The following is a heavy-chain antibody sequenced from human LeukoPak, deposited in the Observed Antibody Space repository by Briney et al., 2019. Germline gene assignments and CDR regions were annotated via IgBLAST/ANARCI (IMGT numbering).Heavy chain of an antibody. V-gene: IGHV1-3*04. J-gene: IGHJ4*02. CDR3: ARDSSGAPDDC. CDR2: INTGNGNT. Sequence: ASVKVSCKTSGYTFTSYAMHWVRQAPGQRLEWMGWINTGNGNTKYSQKFQGRVTITRDTSASTAYMELGSLRSEDTAVYYCARDSSGAPDDCWGQGTLVTVSS. CDR1: GYTFTSYA.